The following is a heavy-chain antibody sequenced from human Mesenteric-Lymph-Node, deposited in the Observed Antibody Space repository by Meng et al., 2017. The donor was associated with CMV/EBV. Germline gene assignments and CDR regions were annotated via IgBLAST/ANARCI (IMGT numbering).Heavy chain of an antibody. J-gene: IGHJ6*02. V-gene: IGHV1-18*01. CDR3: ARDSSARASALKYYYDSSGYYRYYYGMDV. D-gene: IGHD3-22*01. Sequence: ASVKVSCKASGYTFTSYGISWVRQAPGQGLEWMGWISAYNDNTNYAQKLQGRVTMTTDTSTSTAYMELRSLRSDDTAVYYCARDSSARASALKYYYDSSGYYRYYYGMDVWGQGTTVTVSS. CDR1: GYTFTSYG. CDR2: ISAYNDNT.